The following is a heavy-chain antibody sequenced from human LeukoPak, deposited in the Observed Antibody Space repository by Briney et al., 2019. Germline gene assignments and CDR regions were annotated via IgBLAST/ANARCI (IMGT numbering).Heavy chain of an antibody. CDR3: VRDSYGGSRDFDY. CDR2: IYHSGST. Sequence: PSETLSLTCTVSGDSISSSSYYWGWIRQPPGKGLEWIGSIYHSGSTYYNPSLKSRVTTSVDTSKNQFSLKLSSVTAADTAVYYCVRDSYGGSRDFDYWGQGTLVTVSS. V-gene: IGHV4-39*01. CDR1: GDSISSSSYY. J-gene: IGHJ4*02. D-gene: IGHD5-18*01.